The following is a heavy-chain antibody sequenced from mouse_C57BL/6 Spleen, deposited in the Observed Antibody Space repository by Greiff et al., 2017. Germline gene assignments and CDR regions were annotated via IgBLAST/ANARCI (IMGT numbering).Heavy chain of an antibody. D-gene: IGHD1-1*02. CDR1: GYTFTSYW. Sequence: QVQLQQPGAELVRPGSSVKLSCKASGYTFTSYWMHWVKQRPIQGLEWIGNIDPSDSETHYNQKFKDKATLTVDKSSSTAYMQLSSLTSEDPAVYYCARELSYAMDYWGQGTSVTVSS. CDR3: ARELSYAMDY. J-gene: IGHJ4*01. CDR2: IDPSDSET. V-gene: IGHV1-52*01.